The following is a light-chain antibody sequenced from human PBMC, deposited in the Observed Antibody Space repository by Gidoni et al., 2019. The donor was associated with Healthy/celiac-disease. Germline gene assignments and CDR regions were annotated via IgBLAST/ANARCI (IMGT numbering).Light chain of an antibody. J-gene: IGKJ1*01. CDR1: QGIRSD. CDR2: AAS. V-gene: IGKV1-6*01. Sequence: IQMTPSPSSLSASVGDRVTITCRASQGIRSDLGWYQQKPGKAPKLLIYAASSLQSGVPSRFSGSGSGTDFTLTISSLQPEDFATYYCLQDYNYPLTFGQXTKVEIK. CDR3: LQDYNYPLT.